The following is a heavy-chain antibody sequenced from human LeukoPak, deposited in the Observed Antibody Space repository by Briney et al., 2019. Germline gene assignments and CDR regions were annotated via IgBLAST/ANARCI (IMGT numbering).Heavy chain of an antibody. CDR1: GYTFPSYG. D-gene: IGHD1-26*01. Sequence: ASVKVSCKASGYTFPSYGISWVRQAPGQGLEWMGWINPHDDNTNYAQNLQGRVTTTTDTSTSTAYMELRSLRSDDTAVYYCARVWDLGAVYMDVWGKGTTVTVSS. CDR2: INPHDDNT. V-gene: IGHV1-18*01. J-gene: IGHJ6*03. CDR3: ARVWDLGAVYMDV.